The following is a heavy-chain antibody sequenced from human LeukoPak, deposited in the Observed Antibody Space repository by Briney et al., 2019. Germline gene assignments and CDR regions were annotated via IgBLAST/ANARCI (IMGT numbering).Heavy chain of an antibody. D-gene: IGHD3-3*01. Sequence: GGSLRLSCAASGFTFNNYWMSWVRQAPGKGLEWVANINEGGYGKNYVDSMKGRFTISRDNAENSLYPQMNSLRVEDTAVDYCAREPRRFQFDSWGQGTLVTVSS. V-gene: IGHV3-7*01. J-gene: IGHJ5*01. CDR1: GFTFNNYW. CDR2: INEGGYGK. CDR3: AREPRRFQFDS.